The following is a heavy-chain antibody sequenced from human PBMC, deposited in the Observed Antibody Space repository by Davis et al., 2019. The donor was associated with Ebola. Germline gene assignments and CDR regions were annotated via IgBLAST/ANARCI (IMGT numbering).Heavy chain of an antibody. CDR1: GFTFSSYA. V-gene: IGHV3-66*01. J-gene: IGHJ4*02. Sequence: GGSLRLSCAASGFTFSSYAMSWVRQAPGKGLEWVSVIYSGGSTYYADSVKGRFTISRDNSKNTLYLQMNSLRAEDTAVYYCASGESYYPSHFDYWGQGTLVTVSS. D-gene: IGHD3-10*01. CDR3: ASGESYYPSHFDY. CDR2: IYSGGST.